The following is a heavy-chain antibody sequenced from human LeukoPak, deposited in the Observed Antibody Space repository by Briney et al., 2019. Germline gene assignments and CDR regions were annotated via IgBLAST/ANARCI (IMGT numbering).Heavy chain of an antibody. CDR3: ARGGIAAASDY. D-gene: IGHD6-13*01. V-gene: IGHV4-30-4*08. CDR2: IYYSGST. CDR1: GGSISSGDYY. Sequence: PSETLSLTCTVSGGSISSGDYYWSWGRQPPGKGLGWIGYIYYSGSTYYNPSLKSRVTISEYTSKNQFSLKLSSVTAADTAVYYCARGGIAAASDYWGQGTLVTVSS. J-gene: IGHJ4*02.